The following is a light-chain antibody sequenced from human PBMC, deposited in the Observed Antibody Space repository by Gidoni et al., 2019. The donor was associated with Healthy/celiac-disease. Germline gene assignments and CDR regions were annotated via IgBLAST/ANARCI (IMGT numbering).Light chain of an antibody. V-gene: IGKV3-20*01. CDR3: QQYNSFIT. CDR1: KRGISSW. CDR2: SAS. Sequence: PGSLLSSSGESGIITCGGGKRGISSWLAWYQQKPGKAPKLLIYSASSRESGIPERFSGSGSGTEFTLTISRLEPEDFATYYCQQYNSFITFGEGTRLEIK. J-gene: IGKJ5*01.